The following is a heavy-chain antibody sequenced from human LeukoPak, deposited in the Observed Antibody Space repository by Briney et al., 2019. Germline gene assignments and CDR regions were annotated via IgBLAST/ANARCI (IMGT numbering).Heavy chain of an antibody. V-gene: IGHV4-61*02. CDR2: IYTSGST. Sequence: PSETLSLTCTVSGGSISSGSYYWSWIRQPAGKGLEWIGRIYTSGSTNYNPSLKSRVTISLDTSENHFSLKLSSVTAADTAVYHCARVTTGGYYNYWGQGTLVTVSS. CDR1: GGSISSGSYY. D-gene: IGHD3-22*01. CDR3: ARVTTGGYYNY. J-gene: IGHJ4*02.